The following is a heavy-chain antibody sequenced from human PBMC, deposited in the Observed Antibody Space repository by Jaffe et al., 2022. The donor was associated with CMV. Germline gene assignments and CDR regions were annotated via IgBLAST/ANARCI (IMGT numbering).Heavy chain of an antibody. CDR2: MNPNSGNT. J-gene: IGHJ6*02. D-gene: IGHD6-13*01. V-gene: IGHV1-8*01. Sequence: QVQLVQSGAEVKKPGASVKVSCKASGYTFTSYDINWVRQATGQGLEWMGWMNPNSGNTGYAQKFQGRVTMTRNTSISTAYMELSSLRSEDTAVYYCATLLYSSSWYMSGYYYGMDVWGQGTTVTVSS. CDR1: GYTFTSYD. CDR3: ATLLYSSSWYMSGYYYGMDV.